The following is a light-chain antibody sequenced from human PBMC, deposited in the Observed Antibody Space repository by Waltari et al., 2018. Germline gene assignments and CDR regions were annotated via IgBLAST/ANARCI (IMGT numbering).Light chain of an antibody. CDR3: QAWDSSTAGV. J-gene: IGLJ2*01. V-gene: IGLV3-1*01. CDR1: KLGDKY. CDR2: QDS. Sequence: SYELTQPPSVSVSPGQTASITCSGDKLGDKYACWYQQKPGQSPVRVIYQDSKRPSGIPERFSGSNSGNTATLTISGTQAMDEADYYCQAWDSSTAGVFGGGTKLTVL.